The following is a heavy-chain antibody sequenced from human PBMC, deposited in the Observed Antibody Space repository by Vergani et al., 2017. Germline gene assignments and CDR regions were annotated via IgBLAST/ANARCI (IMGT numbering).Heavy chain of an antibody. D-gene: IGHD4-17*01. CDR1: GYTFTDHY. V-gene: IGHV1-69-2*01. Sequence: EVQLVQSGAEVKKPGATMKISCKVSGYTFTDHYMHWVKQAPGKGREWMGLVDPEDGETIYAEKFKGRFTIAADTSTDTAQLELSSLRSEDTAVYYCATPQTGTTGGMEVWGQGTTVIVSS. CDR2: VDPEDGET. J-gene: IGHJ6*02. CDR3: ATPQTGTTGGMEV.